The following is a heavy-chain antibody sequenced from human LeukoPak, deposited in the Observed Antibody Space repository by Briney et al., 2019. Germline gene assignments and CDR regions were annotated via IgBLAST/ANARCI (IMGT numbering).Heavy chain of an antibody. V-gene: IGHV3-21*01. Sequence: GGSLRLSCAASGFTFSSYSMNRVRQAPGKGLEWVSSISSSSSYIYYADSVKGRFTISRDNAKNSLYLQMNSLRAEDTAVYYCARGDVADVVYWGQGTLVTVSS. CDR3: ARGDVADVVY. CDR1: GFTFSSYS. J-gene: IGHJ4*02. CDR2: ISSSSSYI. D-gene: IGHD2-21*01.